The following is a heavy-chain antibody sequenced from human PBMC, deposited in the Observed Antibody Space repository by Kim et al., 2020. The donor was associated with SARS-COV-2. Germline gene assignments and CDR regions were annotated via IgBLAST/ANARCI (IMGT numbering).Heavy chain of an antibody. D-gene: IGHD6-6*01. Sequence: YAQKFQGRVTMTEDTSTDTAYMELSSLRSEDTAVYYCATDGGAAARLGHYWGQGTLVTVSS. V-gene: IGHV1-24*01. J-gene: IGHJ4*02. CDR3: ATDGGAAARLGHY.